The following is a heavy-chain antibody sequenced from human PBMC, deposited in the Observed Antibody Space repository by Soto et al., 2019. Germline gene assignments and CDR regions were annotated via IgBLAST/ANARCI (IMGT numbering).Heavy chain of an antibody. Sequence: RLSCAASGFTFSSYWMHWVRQAPGKGLVWVSRINSDGSSTSYADSVKGRFTISRDNAKNTLYLQMNSLRAEDTAVYYCARDSGITIFGVVTDQNWLDPWGQGTLLTVST. CDR3: ARDSGITIFGVVTDQNWLDP. CDR2: INSDGSST. V-gene: IGHV3-74*01. J-gene: IGHJ5*02. CDR1: GFTFSSYW. D-gene: IGHD3-3*01.